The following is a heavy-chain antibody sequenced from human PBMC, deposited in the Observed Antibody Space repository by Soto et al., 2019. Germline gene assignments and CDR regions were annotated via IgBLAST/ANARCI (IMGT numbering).Heavy chain of an antibody. D-gene: IGHD2-8*01. CDR1: GGSISSGDYY. J-gene: IGHJ4*02. Sequence: SETLSLTCTVSGGSISSGDYYWSWIRQPPGKGLEWIGYIYYSGSTYYNPSLKSRVTISVDTSKNQFSLKLSSVTAADTAVYYCARTDIVLLVYPLAYWGQGTLVTVSS. CDR3: ARTDIVLLVYPLAY. V-gene: IGHV4-30-4*01. CDR2: IYYSGST.